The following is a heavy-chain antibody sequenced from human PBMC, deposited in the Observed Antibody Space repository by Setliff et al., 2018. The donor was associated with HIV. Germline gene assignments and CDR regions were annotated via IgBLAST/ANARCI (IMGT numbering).Heavy chain of an antibody. D-gene: IGHD6-13*01. CDR2: IKQDGSKA. V-gene: IGHV3-7*01. Sequence: GGSLRLSCAASGFSNSALHWVRQAPGKGLEWVADIKQDGSKAYYMDSVKGRFTISRDNAKNSLSLQMNSLRAEDTAVYYCARDSSSWSWAEYFQFWGQGTPVTVSS. CDR1: GFSNSA. CDR3: ARDSSSWSWAEYFQF. J-gene: IGHJ1*01.